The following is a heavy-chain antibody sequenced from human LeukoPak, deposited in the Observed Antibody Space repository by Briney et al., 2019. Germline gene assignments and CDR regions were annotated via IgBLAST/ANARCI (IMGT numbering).Heavy chain of an antibody. Sequence: SETLSLTCSVSGGSISSYYWSWIRQPPGKGLEWIGYIYYSGSTNYNPSLKSRVTISVDTSKNQFSLKLSSVTAADTAVYYCASTRPEAGAFDIWGQGTMVTVSS. J-gene: IGHJ3*02. CDR2: IYYSGST. D-gene: IGHD6-19*01. CDR3: ASTRPEAGAFDI. V-gene: IGHV4-59*01. CDR1: GGSISSYY.